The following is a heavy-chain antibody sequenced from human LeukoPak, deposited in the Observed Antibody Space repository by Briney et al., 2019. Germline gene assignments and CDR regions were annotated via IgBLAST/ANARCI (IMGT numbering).Heavy chain of an antibody. CDR3: ARGAVEMATIGILDY. CDR1: GCSISSCGYS. J-gene: IGHJ4*02. V-gene: IGHV4-31*11. Sequence: SETLSLTCAVSGCSISSCGYSWSWIRQPPGKGLEWLGYIYYSGSTYYNPSLKSRVAISVDTSKNQFSLKLSSVTAADTAVYYGARGAVEMATIGILDYWGQGTLVTVSS. D-gene: IGHD5-24*01. CDR2: IYYSGST.